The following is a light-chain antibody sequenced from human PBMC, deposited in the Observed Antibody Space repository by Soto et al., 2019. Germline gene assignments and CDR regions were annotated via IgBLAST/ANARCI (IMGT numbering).Light chain of an antibody. V-gene: IGKV3-15*01. CDR3: QHYNDLPLT. J-gene: IGKJ1*01. Sequence: EKVLPQSPATLSVSPGARVTLSCMASQSVATNLAWYRQKPGQAPRLLISGAYIRATGIPDRFIGSGSGTEFTRTIASLQSEDLAVYYWQHYNDLPLTFGHGTKVYSK. CDR2: GAY. CDR1: QSVATN.